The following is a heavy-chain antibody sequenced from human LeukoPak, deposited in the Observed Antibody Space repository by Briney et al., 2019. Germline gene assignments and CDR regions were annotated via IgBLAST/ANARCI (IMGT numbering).Heavy chain of an antibody. Sequence: GGSLRLSCAASGFTFSSYAMSWVRQAPGKGLEWVSAISGNGGSTYYADSVKGRFTISRDNAKNSLYLQMNSLRAEDTAVYYCARDQRKKSGMVRGVIILGYYYYMDVWGKGTTVTISS. CDR1: GFTFSSYA. D-gene: IGHD3-10*01. CDR3: ARDQRKKSGMVRGVIILGYYYYMDV. V-gene: IGHV3-23*01. J-gene: IGHJ6*03. CDR2: ISGNGGST.